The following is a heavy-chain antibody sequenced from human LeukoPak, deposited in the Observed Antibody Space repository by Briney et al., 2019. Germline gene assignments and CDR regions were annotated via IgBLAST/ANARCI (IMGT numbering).Heavy chain of an antibody. CDR2: IGSSGSPT. J-gene: IGHJ4*02. D-gene: IGHD7-27*01. Sequence: GGSLRLSCVASGFTFSHYEMHWVRQAPGKGLEWVSYIGSSGSPTYYADSVKGRFTISRDNAKNSLYLQMNSLRAEDAAVYYCARDPPYSDNWGHYFDYWGQGTLVAVSS. CDR1: GFTFSHYE. V-gene: IGHV3-48*03. CDR3: ARDPPYSDNWGHYFDY.